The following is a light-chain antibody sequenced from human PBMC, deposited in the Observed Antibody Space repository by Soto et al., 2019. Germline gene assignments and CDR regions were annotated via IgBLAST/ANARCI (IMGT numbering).Light chain of an antibody. CDR2: GNS. CDR3: QSYDSSLTSWV. Sequence: QSVLTQPPSVSGAPGQRVTISCTESSSNIGAGYDVHWYQQLPGTAPKLLIYGNSNRPAGVPDRFSGSKSGTSASLAITGLQAEHEAHYYCQSYDSSLTSWVFGGGTKVTVL. CDR1: SSNIGAGYD. V-gene: IGLV1-40*01. J-gene: IGLJ3*02.